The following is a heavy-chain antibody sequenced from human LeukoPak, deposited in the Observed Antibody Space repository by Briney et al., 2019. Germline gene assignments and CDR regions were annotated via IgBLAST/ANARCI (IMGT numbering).Heavy chain of an antibody. CDR1: GFTFTSYD. J-gene: IGHJ6*02. CDR3: IRIRTREHQYGMDV. D-gene: IGHD1-26*01. CDR2: VETVGNR. Sequence: PVGCLRLSCAAAGFTFTSYDMYWVRHATGKGLEWVSAVETVGNRYDSGSVEGRFTISRDDVKSSLYLHMNSLRDGDTAVYYCIRIRTREHQYGMDVWGQGTTVTVSS. V-gene: IGHV3-13*01.